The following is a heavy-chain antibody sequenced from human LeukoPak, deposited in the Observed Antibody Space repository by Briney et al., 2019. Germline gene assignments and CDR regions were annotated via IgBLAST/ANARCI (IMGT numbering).Heavy chain of an antibody. CDR1: GGSISSGGYY. V-gene: IGHV4-31*03. Sequence: PSQTLSLTCTVSGGSISSGGYYWSWIRQHPGKGLEWIGYIYYSGSTHYNPSLKSRVTISVDTSKNQFSLKLSSVTAADTAVYYCARDLGGYYYGMDVWGQGTTVTVSS. CDR2: IYYSGST. CDR3: ARDLGGYYYGMDV. J-gene: IGHJ6*02. D-gene: IGHD3-16*01.